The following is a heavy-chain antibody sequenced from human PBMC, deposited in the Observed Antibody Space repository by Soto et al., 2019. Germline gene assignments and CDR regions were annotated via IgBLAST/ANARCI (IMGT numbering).Heavy chain of an antibody. CDR3: AKDREVIVVVVAALDY. D-gene: IGHD2-15*01. CDR1: GFTFISYA. V-gene: IGHV3-23*01. J-gene: IGHJ4*02. CDR2: ISGSGGST. Sequence: GGSLRLSCAASGFTFISYAMSWVRQAPGKGLEWVSAISGSGGSTYYADSVKGRFTISRDNSKNTLYLQMNSLRAEDTAVYYCAKDREVIVVVVAALDYWGQGTLVTVSS.